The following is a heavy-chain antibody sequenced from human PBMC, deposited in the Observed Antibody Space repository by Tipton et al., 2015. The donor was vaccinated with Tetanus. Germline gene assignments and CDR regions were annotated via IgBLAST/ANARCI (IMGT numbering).Heavy chain of an antibody. Sequence: TLSLTCTVSGGSMRGVHWSWIRQPPGKGLQWIGHTYDSNLNYNPSLKSRITISVDMSRNQFSLNLNSVTAADTAGYYCAGYRVGEGGRGYWGQGTLVTVSS. D-gene: IGHD3-16*01. CDR1: GGSMRGVH. J-gene: IGHJ4*02. CDR2: TYDSNL. CDR3: AGYRVGEGGRGY. V-gene: IGHV4-59*01.